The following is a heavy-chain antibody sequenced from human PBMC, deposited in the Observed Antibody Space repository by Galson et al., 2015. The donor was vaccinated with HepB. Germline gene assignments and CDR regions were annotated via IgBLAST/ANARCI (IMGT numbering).Heavy chain of an antibody. CDR1: GYTFTTYD. CDR2: MNPHTGNT. CDR3: ARSPFPSF. Sequence: SVKVSCKASGYTFTTYDINWVRQATGQGLEWMGWMNPHTGNTGYAQEFQGRLTMTRDTSINTAYMELSSLTSEDTAVYFCARSPFPSFWGQGTLVTVSS. J-gene: IGHJ4*02. V-gene: IGHV1-8*01.